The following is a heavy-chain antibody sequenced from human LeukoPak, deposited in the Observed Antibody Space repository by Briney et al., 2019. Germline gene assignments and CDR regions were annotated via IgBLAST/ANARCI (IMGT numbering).Heavy chain of an antibody. CDR2: IYSGGGT. D-gene: IGHD4-17*01. J-gene: IGHJ3*02. CDR3: ARHLSGDDI. CDR1: GFTVSSNY. Sequence: GGSLRLSCAAPGFTVSSNYMSWVRQAPGKGLEWVLVIYSGGGTYYADSVKGRFTISRDNSKNTLSLQMNSLRAEDTAVYYCARHLSGDDIWGQGTMVTVSS. V-gene: IGHV3-53*01.